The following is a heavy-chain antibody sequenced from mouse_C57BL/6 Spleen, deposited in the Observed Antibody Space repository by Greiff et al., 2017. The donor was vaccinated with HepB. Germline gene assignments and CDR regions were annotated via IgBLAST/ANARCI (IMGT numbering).Heavy chain of an antibody. V-gene: IGHV14-4*01. CDR1: GFNIKDDY. J-gene: IGHJ3*01. CDR3: TTDGSSYAWFAY. Sequence: EVQLQQSGAELVRPGASVKLSCTASGFNIKDDYMHWVKQRPEQGLEWIGWIDPENGDTEYASKFQGKAPITADTSSNPAYLQLSSLTSEDTAVYYCTTDGSSYAWFAYWGQGTLVTVSA. D-gene: IGHD1-1*01. CDR2: IDPENGDT.